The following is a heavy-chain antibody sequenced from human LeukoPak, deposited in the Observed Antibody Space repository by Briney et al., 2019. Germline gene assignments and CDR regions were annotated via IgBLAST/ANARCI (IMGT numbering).Heavy chain of an antibody. CDR1: GGSISSYY. CDR2: IYSGGST. V-gene: IGHV3-66*01. D-gene: IGHD2-2*01. J-gene: IGHJ3*02. Sequence: ETLSLTCTVSGGSISSYYWSWIRQPPGKGLEWVSVIYSGGSTYYADSVKGRFTISRDNSKNTLYLQMDSLRAEDTAVYYCARGFPAARLGDIWGQGTMVTVSS. CDR3: ARGFPAARLGDI.